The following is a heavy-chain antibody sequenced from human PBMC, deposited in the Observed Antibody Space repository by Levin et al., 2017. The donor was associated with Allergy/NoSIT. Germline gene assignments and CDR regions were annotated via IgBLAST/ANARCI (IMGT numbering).Heavy chain of an antibody. Sequence: GESLKISCAASGFTFSTYGMHWVRQAPGKGLEWVAVIWYDGSNKYYADSVKGRFTISRDNSKNTLYLQMNSLRAEDTAVYYCARVSGDGDYVRQGYFQHWGQGTLVTVSS. CDR1: GFTFSTYG. J-gene: IGHJ1*01. D-gene: IGHD4-17*01. CDR3: ARVSGDGDYVRQGYFQH. V-gene: IGHV3-33*01. CDR2: IWYDGSNK.